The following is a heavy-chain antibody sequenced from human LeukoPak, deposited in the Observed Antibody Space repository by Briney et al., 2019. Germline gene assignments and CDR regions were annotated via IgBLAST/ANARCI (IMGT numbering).Heavy chain of an antibody. J-gene: IGHJ4*02. CDR1: GFTFSSYA. CDR2: ISGGGGST. V-gene: IGHV3-23*01. D-gene: IGHD3-22*01. CDR3: AKAKYYYDSSGPDY. Sequence: GGSLRLSCAASGFTFSSYAMSWVRQAPGKGLEWVSAISGGGGSTYYADSVKGRFTISRDNSKNTLYLQMNSLRAEDTAVYYCAKAKYYYDSSGPDYWGQGTLVTVSS.